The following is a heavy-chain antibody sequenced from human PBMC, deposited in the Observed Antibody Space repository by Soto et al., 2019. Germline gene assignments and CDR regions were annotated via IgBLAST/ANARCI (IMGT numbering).Heavy chain of an antibody. Sequence: SETLSLTCAVYGGSFSGYYWSWIRQPPGKGLEWIGEINHSGSTNYNPSLKSRVTISVDTSKNQFSLKLSSVTAADTAVYYCASIRRGNWNDEVYYYYGMDVWGQGTTVTVSS. V-gene: IGHV4-34*01. J-gene: IGHJ6*02. CDR1: GGSFSGYY. CDR2: INHSGST. CDR3: ASIRRGNWNDEVYYYYGMDV. D-gene: IGHD1-1*01.